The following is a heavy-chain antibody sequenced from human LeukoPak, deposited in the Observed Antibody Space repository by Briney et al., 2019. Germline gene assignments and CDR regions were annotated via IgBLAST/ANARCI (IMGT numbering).Heavy chain of an antibody. V-gene: IGHV3-30*04. D-gene: IGHD3-10*01. CDR1: GFTFSSYA. Sequence: AGRSLRHSCAASGFTFSSYAMHWVRQAPGKGLEWVAVISYDGSNKYHADSVKGRFTIARDNSKNTLYLQMNSLRAEDTAVYYSAGGAVYGSGPIIDISGQGRMVTV. CDR3: AGGAVYGSGPIIDI. J-gene: IGHJ3*02. CDR2: ISYDGSNK.